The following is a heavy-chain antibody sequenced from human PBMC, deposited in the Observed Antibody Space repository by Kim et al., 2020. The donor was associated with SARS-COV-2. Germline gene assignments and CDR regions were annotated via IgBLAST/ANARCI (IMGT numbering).Heavy chain of an antibody. CDR3: ARRGMYSDGYIHYFGLDV. V-gene: IGHV3-11*01. CDR2: ISSTGSPI. CDR1: GFTFSDYY. Sequence: GGSLRLSCAASGFTFSDYYMSWVRQSPGKGLEWLSYISSTGSPIYYADSVKGRFTISRDNAMNSLYLQLNSLRADDTAVYFCARRGMYSDGYIHYFGLDVWGQGTTVTVSS. D-gene: IGHD5-18*01. J-gene: IGHJ6*02.